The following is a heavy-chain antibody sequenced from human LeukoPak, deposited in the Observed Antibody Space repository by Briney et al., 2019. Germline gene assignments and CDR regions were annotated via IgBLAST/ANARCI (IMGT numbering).Heavy chain of an antibody. D-gene: IGHD6-13*01. CDR2: INSDGSST. CDR1: GFTFSIYC. CDR3: ARRIAAAAAPYYFDY. Sequence: GGSLRLSCAASGFTFSIYCMHWVRQAPGKGLLWVSRINSDGSSTSYADSVKGRFTISRDNAKNTLYLQMNSLRAEDTAVYYCARRIAAAAAPYYFDYWGQGTLVTVSS. J-gene: IGHJ4*02. V-gene: IGHV3-74*01.